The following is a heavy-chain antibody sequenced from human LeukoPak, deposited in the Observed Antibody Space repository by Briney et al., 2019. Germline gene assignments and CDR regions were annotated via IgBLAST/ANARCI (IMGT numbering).Heavy chain of an antibody. CDR1: GFTFSNSW. CDR2: IKTDGSEK. CDR3: AKDWRWFGDVSGYYYYGMDV. Sequence: GGSLRLSCEASGFTFSNSWMTWVRQTPGKGLEWVANIKTDGSEKYYADSVKGRFTISRDNAKNSLYLQMNSLRAEDTALYYCAKDWRWFGDVSGYYYYGMDVWGQGTTVTVSS. D-gene: IGHD3-10*01. V-gene: IGHV3-7*03. J-gene: IGHJ6*02.